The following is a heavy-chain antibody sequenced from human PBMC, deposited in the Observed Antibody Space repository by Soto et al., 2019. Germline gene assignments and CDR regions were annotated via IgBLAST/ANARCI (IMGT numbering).Heavy chain of an antibody. Sequence: PGGSLRLSCAASGFTFDDYAMHWVRQVLGKGLEWVSSISWNSGNIGYADSVKGRFTNSRDNAKNSLYLQMNSLRPEDTALYYCVRSKGGYSYGTPFDYWGQGTLVTVSS. J-gene: IGHJ4*02. CDR1: GFTFDDYA. V-gene: IGHV3-9*01. D-gene: IGHD5-18*01. CDR3: VRSKGGYSYGTPFDY. CDR2: ISWNSGNI.